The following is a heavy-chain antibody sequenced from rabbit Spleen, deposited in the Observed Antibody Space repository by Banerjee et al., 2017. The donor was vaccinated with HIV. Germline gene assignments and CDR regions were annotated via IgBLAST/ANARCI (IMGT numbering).Heavy chain of an antibody. Sequence: QLEESAGGLVQPGGSLKLSCKASGFTLSSYYMNWVRQAPGKGLEWIGYIDPVFGITYYASWVNGRFTISSHNAQNTLYLQLNSLTAADTATYFCVRGASSSGYYNLWGPGTLVTVS. CDR2: IDPVFGIT. V-gene: IGHV1S7*01. J-gene: IGHJ4*01. CDR1: GFTLSSYY. CDR3: VRGASSSGYYNL. D-gene: IGHD1-1*01.